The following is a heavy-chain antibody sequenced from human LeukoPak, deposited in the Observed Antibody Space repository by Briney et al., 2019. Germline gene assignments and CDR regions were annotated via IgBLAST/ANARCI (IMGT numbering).Heavy chain of an antibody. J-gene: IGHJ4*02. D-gene: IGHD6-6*01. Sequence: GSLRLSCAASGFTFSTSWTNWVRQAPGKGPVWVSRINGDGSITTYADSVKGRFTISRDNAKNALSLQMNSLRAEDTAVYYCRYGSSSGDYWGQGTLVTVSS. CDR2: INGDGSIT. V-gene: IGHV3-74*01. CDR3: RYGSSSGDY. CDR1: GFTFSTSW.